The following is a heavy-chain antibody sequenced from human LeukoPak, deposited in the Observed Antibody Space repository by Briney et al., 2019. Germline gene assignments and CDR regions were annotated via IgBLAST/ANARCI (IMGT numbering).Heavy chain of an antibody. J-gene: IGHJ5*02. CDR2: IYWDDVK. Sequence: SGPTLVNPTPTLTLTCTFSGFSLTTRGVGVGWIRQPPGKALEWLALIYWDDVKRYSPSLKNRLTITKDTSKNQVVLIMTNMDPVDTATYYCARRVQAFGCSAWGQGTLVTVSS. CDR1: GFSLTTRGVG. D-gene: IGHD3-10*01. CDR3: ARRVQAFGCSA. V-gene: IGHV2-5*02.